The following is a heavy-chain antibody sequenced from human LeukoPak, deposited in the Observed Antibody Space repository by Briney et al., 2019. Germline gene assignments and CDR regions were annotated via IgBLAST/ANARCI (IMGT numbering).Heavy chain of an antibody. CDR2: IKLDGSEK. Sequence: GGSLRLSCAASGFTFSTSWMSWVRQAPGKGLEWVASIKLDGSEKYYVDSVKGRFTISRDNAKNSLYLQMSSLRAEDTAIYYCARGSYYDGSGYVNWYFDLWGQGTLVTVSS. D-gene: IGHD3-22*01. J-gene: IGHJ2*01. V-gene: IGHV3-7*01. CDR3: ARGSYYDGSGYVNWYFDL. CDR1: GFTFSTSW.